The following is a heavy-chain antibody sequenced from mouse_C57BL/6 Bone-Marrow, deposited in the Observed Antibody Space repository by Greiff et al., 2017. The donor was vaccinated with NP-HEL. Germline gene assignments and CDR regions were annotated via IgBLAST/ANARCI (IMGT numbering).Heavy chain of an antibody. CDR2: ISSGGSYT. Sequence: EVHLVESGGDLVKPGGSLKLSCAASGFTFSSYGMSWVRQTPDKRLEWVATISSGGSYTYYPDSVKGRFTISRDNAKNTLYLQLSSLKSEDTAMYYCARIPVIYYDLAWFAYWGQGTLVTVSA. CDR3: ARIPVIYYDLAWFAY. V-gene: IGHV5-6*01. D-gene: IGHD2-4*01. CDR1: GFTFSSYG. J-gene: IGHJ3*01.